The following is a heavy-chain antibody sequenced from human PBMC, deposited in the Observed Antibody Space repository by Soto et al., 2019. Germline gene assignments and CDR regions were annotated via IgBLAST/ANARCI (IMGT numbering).Heavy chain of an antibody. J-gene: IGHJ4*02. CDR2: IHTGGKT. CDR3: ATGGSKRVRGAIVEVFHLEF. V-gene: IGHV3-53*02. Sequence: ELQLVESGGGLIQPGGSLRLSCAASGFTVTRNYITWVRLAPGKGLECVSTIHTGGKTFYTDSVKGRFTVSRDASKNTVDLQMTTLSVEDTAVYYCATGGSKRVRGAIVEVFHLEFWGRGTVVTVSS. D-gene: IGHD3-10*01. CDR1: GFTVTRNY.